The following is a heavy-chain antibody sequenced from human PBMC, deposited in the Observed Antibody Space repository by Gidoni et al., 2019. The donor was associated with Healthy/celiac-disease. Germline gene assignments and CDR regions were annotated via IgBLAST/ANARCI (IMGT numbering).Heavy chain of an antibody. Sequence: QVQLQQWGAGLLKPSETLSLTCAVYGGSFSGYYWSWIRKPPGKGLEWIGEINHSGSTNYNPSLKSRVTISVDTSKNQFSLKLSSVTAADTAVYYCVRVLFRRPRYYFDYWGQGTLVTVSS. J-gene: IGHJ4*02. D-gene: IGHD2-21*01. CDR1: GGSFSGYY. V-gene: IGHV4-34*01. CDR3: VRVLFRRPRYYFDY. CDR2: INHSGST.